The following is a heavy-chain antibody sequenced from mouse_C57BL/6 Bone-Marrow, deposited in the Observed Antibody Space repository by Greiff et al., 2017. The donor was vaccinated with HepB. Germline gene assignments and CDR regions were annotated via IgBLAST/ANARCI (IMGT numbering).Heavy chain of an antibody. Sequence: QVQLQQPGAELVKPGASVKLSCKASGYTFTSYWMHWVKQRPGQGLEWIGMIHPNSGSTNYNEKFKSKATLTVDKSSSTAYMQLSSLTSEDSAVYYCARDYGKGDWYFDVWGTGTTVTVSS. CDR1: GYTFTSYW. CDR3: ARDYGKGDWYFDV. CDR2: IHPNSGST. J-gene: IGHJ1*03. V-gene: IGHV1-64*01. D-gene: IGHD2-1*01.